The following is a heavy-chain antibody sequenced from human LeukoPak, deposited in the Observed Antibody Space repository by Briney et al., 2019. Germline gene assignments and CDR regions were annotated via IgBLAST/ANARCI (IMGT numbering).Heavy chain of an antibody. Sequence: ASVKVSCKASGYTFTSYDINWVRQATGQGLEWMGWMNPNSGNTGYAQKFQGRVTMTRNTSISTAYMELSSLRSEDTAVYYCARDRWYSSSWYGPDAFDIWGQGTMVTVSS. J-gene: IGHJ3*02. CDR2: MNPNSGNT. V-gene: IGHV1-8*01. CDR1: GYTFTSYD. D-gene: IGHD6-13*01. CDR3: ARDRWYSSSWYGPDAFDI.